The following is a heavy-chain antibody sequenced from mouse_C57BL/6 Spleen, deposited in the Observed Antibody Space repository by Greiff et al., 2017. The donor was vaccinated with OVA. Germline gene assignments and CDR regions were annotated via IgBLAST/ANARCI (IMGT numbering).Heavy chain of an antibody. CDR2: ISSGSSTI. D-gene: IGHD2-4*01. J-gene: IGHJ4*01. V-gene: IGHV5-17*01. CDR3: ATLPSDYDYDYYSMDY. Sequence: EVQLVESGGGLVKPGGSLKLSCAASGFTFSDYGMHWVRQAPEKGLEWVAYISSGSSTIYYADTVKGRFTISRDNAKNTLFLQMTSLRSEDTAMYYCATLPSDYDYDYYSMDYWGQGTSVTVSS. CDR1: GFTFSDYG.